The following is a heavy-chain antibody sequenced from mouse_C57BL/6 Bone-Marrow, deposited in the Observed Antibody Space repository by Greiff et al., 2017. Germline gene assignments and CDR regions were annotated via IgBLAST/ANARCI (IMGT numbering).Heavy chain of an antibody. J-gene: IGHJ4*01. D-gene: IGHD2-5*01. CDR1: GYTFTNYW. CDR3: ARHSNYGYAMDY. CDR2: IYPGGGYT. Sequence: PLPPSGAELVRPGTSVKMSCKASGYTFTNYWIGWAKQRPGHGLEWIGDIYPGGGYTNYNEKFKGKATLTADKSSSTAYMQFSSLTSEDSAIYYCARHSNYGYAMDYWGQGTSVTVSS. V-gene: IGHV1-63*01.